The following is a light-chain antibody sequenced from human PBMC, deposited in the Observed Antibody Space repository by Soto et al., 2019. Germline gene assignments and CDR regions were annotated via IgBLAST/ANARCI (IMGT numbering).Light chain of an antibody. CDR1: QSISSW. CDR2: KAS. CDR3: QQYEAYPLT. J-gene: IGKJ4*01. Sequence: DIPLTQSPSTLSASVGDRVTITCRASQSISSWLAWYQQKPGKAPKLLVYKASSLESGVPSRFSGSGSGTEFTLTISTLQPDDFATYYCQQYEAYPLTFRGGTKVEI. V-gene: IGKV1-5*03.